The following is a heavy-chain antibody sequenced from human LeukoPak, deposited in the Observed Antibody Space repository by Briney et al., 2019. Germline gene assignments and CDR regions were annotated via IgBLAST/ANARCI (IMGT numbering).Heavy chain of an antibody. CDR3: ARDRWELSFFDY. CDR2: INPNSGGT. D-gene: IGHD1-26*01. V-gene: IGHV1-2*02. Sequence: ASVKVSCKASGYTFTSYGISWVRQAPGQGLEWMGWINPNSGGTNYAQKFQGRVTMTRDTSISTAYMELSRLRSDDTAVYYCARDRWELSFFDYWGQGTLVTVSS. J-gene: IGHJ4*02. CDR1: GYTFTSYG.